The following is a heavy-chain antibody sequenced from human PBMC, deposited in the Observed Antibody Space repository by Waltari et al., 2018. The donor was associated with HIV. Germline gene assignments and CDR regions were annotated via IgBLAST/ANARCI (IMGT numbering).Heavy chain of an antibody. CDR3: VRAGRSSDGFDV. D-gene: IGHD6-6*01. CDR2: IESDGAST. V-gene: IGHV3-74*01. CDR1: GFTFCRSW. J-gene: IGHJ3*01. Sequence: EVQLVESGGGLVQPGGYLRLLCGASGFTFCRSWMHWGRQAPGKGLVWVSRIESDGASTNYADSVKGRVTISRDNAKNTLSLQMNSLSVEDTAVYYCVRAGRSSDGFDVWGQGTMVTVSS.